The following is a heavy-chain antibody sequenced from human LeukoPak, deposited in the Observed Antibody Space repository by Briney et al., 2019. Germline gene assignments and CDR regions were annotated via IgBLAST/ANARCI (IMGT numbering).Heavy chain of an antibody. CDR3: ARDLWELGGLDY. Sequence: SETLSLTCTVSGGSISSSSYYWGWIRQPPGKRLEWIGSIYYSGSTYYYPSLKTRVTISVDTSKNQFSLKLSSVTAADTAVFYCARDLWELGGLDYWGQGTLVTVSS. D-gene: IGHD7-27*01. J-gene: IGHJ4*02. CDR2: IYYSGST. V-gene: IGHV4-39*07. CDR1: GGSISSSSYY.